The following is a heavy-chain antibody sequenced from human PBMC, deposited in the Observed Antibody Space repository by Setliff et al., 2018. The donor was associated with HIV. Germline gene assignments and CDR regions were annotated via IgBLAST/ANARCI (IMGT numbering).Heavy chain of an antibody. CDR3: GRDVHDAAADN. V-gene: IGHV3-74*01. Sequence: GGSLRLSCAASGFTFSDFWMHWVRQGPGRGLEWVSRIRRDGTIANYADSVKGRFTISRDNARNTLFLQMNSLRAEDTAAYYCGRDVHDAAADNWGRGTLVTVSS. CDR2: IRRDGTIA. J-gene: IGHJ4*02. D-gene: IGHD6-13*01. CDR1: GFTFSDFW.